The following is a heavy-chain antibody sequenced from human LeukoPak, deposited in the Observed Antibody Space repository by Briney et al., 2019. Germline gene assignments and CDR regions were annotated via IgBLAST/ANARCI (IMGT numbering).Heavy chain of an antibody. V-gene: IGHV1-69*06. CDR2: IIPIFGTA. D-gene: IGHD5-18*01. CDR1: GGTFSSYA. Sequence: SVKVSCKASGGTFSSYAISWVRQAPGQGLEWMGGIIPIFGTANYAQKFQGRVTITADKSTSTAYMELSSLRSEDTAVYYCARDLGYSYGYGRAFDIWGQGTMVTVSS. CDR3: ARDLGYSYGYGRAFDI. J-gene: IGHJ3*02.